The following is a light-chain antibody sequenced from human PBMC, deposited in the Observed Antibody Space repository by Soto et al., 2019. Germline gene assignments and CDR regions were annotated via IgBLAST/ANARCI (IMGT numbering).Light chain of an antibody. CDR3: QQYNSYSSWT. J-gene: IGKJ1*01. Sequence: DIHMTQSPSILSSSLGDRGTITFVASQTISTWLAWYQQKPGEAPKLLIYDASSLESGVPSRFSGSGSATDFTLTISSLQPDDFATYYCQQYNSYSSWTFGQGTKVDIK. CDR1: QTISTW. CDR2: DAS. V-gene: IGKV1-5*01.